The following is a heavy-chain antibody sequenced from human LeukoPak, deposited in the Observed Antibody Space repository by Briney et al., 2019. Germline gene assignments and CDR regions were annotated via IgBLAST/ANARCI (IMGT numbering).Heavy chain of an antibody. Sequence: ASVKVSCKASGYTFTSYAMHWVRQAPGQRLEWMGWINAGNGNTKYSQKFQGRVTITRDTSASTAYMELSSLRSEDTAVYYCAREVGVGATSRSFDYWGQGTLVTVSS. CDR1: GYTFTSYA. D-gene: IGHD1-26*01. J-gene: IGHJ4*02. V-gene: IGHV1-3*01. CDR3: AREVGVGATSRSFDY. CDR2: INAGNGNT.